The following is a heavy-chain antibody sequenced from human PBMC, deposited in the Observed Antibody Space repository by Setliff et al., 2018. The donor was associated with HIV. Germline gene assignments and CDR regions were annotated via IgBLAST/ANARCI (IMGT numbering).Heavy chain of an antibody. CDR1: GYIFSGYY. J-gene: IGHJ1*01. CDR2: INYSNGDT. Sequence: VKVSCKTSGYIFSGYYLHWLRRAPGQGLEWMGWINYSNGDTKSPEKFQGRVTMTRDSSISTVYMDLKRLTSDDTAIYYCALANIVSTARWNHWGRGTLVTVSS. D-gene: IGHD1-1*01. CDR3: ALANIVSTARWNH. V-gene: IGHV1-2*02.